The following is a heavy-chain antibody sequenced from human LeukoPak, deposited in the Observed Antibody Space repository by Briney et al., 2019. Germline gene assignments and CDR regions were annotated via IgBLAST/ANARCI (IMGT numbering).Heavy chain of an antibody. CDR2: ISSSSSTI. J-gene: IGHJ4*02. V-gene: IGHV3-48*01. CDR3: GTGDPRFDY. Sequence: TEGSLRLSCAASGFTFSSYSMNWVRQAPGKGLEWVSYISSSSSTIYYADSVKGRFTITRDDAKNSVYLQMNSLRTEDTAVYYCGTGDPRFDYWGQGILVTVSS. CDR1: GFTFSSYS. D-gene: IGHD7-27*01.